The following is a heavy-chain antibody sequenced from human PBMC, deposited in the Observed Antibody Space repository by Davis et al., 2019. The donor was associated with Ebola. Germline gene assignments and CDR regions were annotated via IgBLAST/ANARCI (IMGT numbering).Heavy chain of an antibody. D-gene: IGHD2-2*01. CDR2: IRSDGTT. CDR3: AKGGRPCGSTTCYLYFDC. Sequence: GGSLRLSCVGSGFTFSTYGMNWVRQAPEKGLEWVSTIRSDGTTFYADSVKGRFIISRDNSENTLYLQMNSLRAEDTAVYFCAKGGRPCGSTTCYLYFDCWGQGTLVTVSS. J-gene: IGHJ4*02. V-gene: IGHV3-23*01. CDR1: GFTFSTYG.